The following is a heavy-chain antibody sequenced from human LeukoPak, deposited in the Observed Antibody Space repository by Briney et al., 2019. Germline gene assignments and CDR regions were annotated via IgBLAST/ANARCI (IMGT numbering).Heavy chain of an antibody. J-gene: IGHJ4*02. D-gene: IGHD6-19*01. CDR1: GSSISSSNYY. V-gene: IGHV4-39*01. CDR2: VYYVGST. Sequence: SETLSLTCTVSGSSISSSNYYWGRIRQPPGKGLEWIGSVYYVGSTYYNPSLKSRITISVDTSKDQFSLKLTSVTAADTAVYYCARHVGSSAWYGGFGYWGQGTLVTVSS. CDR3: ARHVGSSAWYGGFGY.